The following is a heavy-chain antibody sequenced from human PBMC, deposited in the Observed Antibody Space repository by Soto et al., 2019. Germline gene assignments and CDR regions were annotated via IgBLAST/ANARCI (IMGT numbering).Heavy chain of an antibody. CDR2: INPSGGST. CDR1: GGTFSSYA. D-gene: IGHD3-22*01. J-gene: IGHJ4*02. CDR3: ARYDGSGYSFDY. V-gene: IGHV1-46*01. Sequence: GASVKVSCKASGGTFSSYAISWVRQAPGQGLEWMGIINPSGGSTSYAQKFQGRVTMTRDTSTSTVYVELISLRSEDTAVDYCARYDGSGYSFDYWGQGTLVPVSS.